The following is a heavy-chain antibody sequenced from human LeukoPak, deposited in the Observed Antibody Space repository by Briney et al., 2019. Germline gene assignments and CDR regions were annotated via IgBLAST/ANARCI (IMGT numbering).Heavy chain of an antibody. CDR1: GYTFTGYY. D-gene: IGHD3-10*01. J-gene: IGHJ5*02. Sequence: GASVKVSCKASGYTFTGYYMHWVRQAPGQGLEWMGWISAYNGNTNYAQKLQGRVTMTTDTSTSTAYMELRSLRSDDTAVYYCARDHVSLWFGEFNTFDPWGQGTLVTVSS. CDR3: ARDHVSLWFGEFNTFDP. V-gene: IGHV1-18*04. CDR2: ISAYNGNT.